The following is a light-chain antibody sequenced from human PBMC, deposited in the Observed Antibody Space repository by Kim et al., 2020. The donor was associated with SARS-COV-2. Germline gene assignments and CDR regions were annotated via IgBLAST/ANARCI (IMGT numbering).Light chain of an antibody. CDR2: GAS. CDR3: QQYGSPLT. CDR1: QSVRSSY. J-gene: IGKJ4*01. Sequence: LSPGERATLSCRASQSVRSSYLAWYQQKPGQAPRLLIYGASSRATGIPDRFSGSGSGTDFTLTISRLEPEDFAVYYCQQYGSPLTFGGGTKVDIK. V-gene: IGKV3-20*01.